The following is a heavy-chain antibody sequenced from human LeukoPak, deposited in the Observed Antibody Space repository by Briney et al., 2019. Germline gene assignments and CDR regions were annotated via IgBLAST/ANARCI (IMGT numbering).Heavy chain of an antibody. Sequence: PGGSLRLSCAASGFTFSSYSMNWVRQAPGQGLEWVSYISSSGSTIYYADSVKGRFTISRDNAKNSLYLQMNSLRAEDTAVYYCARDAGGYYGSGSYGAFDIWGQGTMVTVSS. D-gene: IGHD3-10*01. CDR1: GFTFSSYS. J-gene: IGHJ3*02. CDR3: ARDAGGYYGSGSYGAFDI. CDR2: ISSSGSTI. V-gene: IGHV3-48*04.